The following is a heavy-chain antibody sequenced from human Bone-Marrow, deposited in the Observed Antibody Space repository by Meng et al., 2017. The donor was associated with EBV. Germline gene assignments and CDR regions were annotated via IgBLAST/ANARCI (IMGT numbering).Heavy chain of an antibody. J-gene: IGHJ4*02. D-gene: IGHD2-21*01. V-gene: IGHV1-3*01. Sequence: QFVQFGAEVKNPGASVKVSCKASGYAFTSYILHWVRQAPGQRLEWMGWINVGVGYTKYSQKFQGRVTISSDTSATTGYMELSSLRSEDTAVYYCVRGPPVGVPGPGDYWGQGTLVTVSS. CDR3: VRGPPVGVPGPGDY. CDR2: INVGVGYT. CDR1: GYAFTSYI.